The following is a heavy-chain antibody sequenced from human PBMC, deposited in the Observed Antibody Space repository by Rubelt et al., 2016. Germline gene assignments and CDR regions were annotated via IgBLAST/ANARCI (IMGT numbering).Heavy chain of an antibody. D-gene: IGHD3-16*01. CDR2: IYYSGDS. V-gene: IGHV4-39*07. Sequence: QLQLQESGPGLVKPSETLSLTCSVSGGSITSSSYYWGWIRQPPGKGLEWIGSIYYSGDSYYNPSLKSRVTMSVDTSKNQFSLGLSSVTAADTAVYYCATGLMITNLDQWGQGTLVAVSS. J-gene: IGHJ4*02. CDR3: ATGLMITNLDQ. CDR1: GGSITSSSYY.